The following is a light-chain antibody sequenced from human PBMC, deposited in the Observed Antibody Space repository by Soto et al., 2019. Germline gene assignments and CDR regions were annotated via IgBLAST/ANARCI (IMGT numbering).Light chain of an antibody. J-gene: IGKJ3*01. CDR3: QQYTNSPFS. Sequence: EIVLTQYPGTLSLSPGERATLYCRASQSVGSNYLAWYQQKPGQAPRVLIYGASSRATGIPDRFSGSGSGADFTLTLSRLQPEDFAVYYCQQYTNSPFSFGPGTKVDIK. V-gene: IGKV3-20*01. CDR2: GAS. CDR1: QSVGSNY.